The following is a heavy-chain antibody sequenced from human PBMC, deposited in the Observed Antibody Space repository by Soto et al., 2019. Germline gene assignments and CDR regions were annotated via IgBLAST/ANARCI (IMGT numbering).Heavy chain of an antibody. Sequence: PGGSLRLSCAASGFTCISYAMKWVRQAPGKGLEWVSLIGESGTPTYYADSVKGRFTISRDNSGNTLFLEMYSLRAEDTAVYYCARYIPGVRYYGMDVWGQGTTVTVSS. CDR3: ARYIPGVRYYGMDV. J-gene: IGHJ6*02. CDR1: GFTCISYA. D-gene: IGHD2-2*01. V-gene: IGHV3-23*01. CDR2: IGESGTPT.